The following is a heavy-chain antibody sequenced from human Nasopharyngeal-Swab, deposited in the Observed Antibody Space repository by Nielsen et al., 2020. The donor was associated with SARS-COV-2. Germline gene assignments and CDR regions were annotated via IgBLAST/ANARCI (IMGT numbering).Heavy chain of an antibody. CDR3: ASGQCINGVCNPTDGLDV. V-gene: IGHV1-45*02. CDR2: ITPFNGNA. D-gene: IGHD2-8*01. Sequence: SVKVSCKASGFSITYRFLHWMRQAPGQALEWIGWITPFNGNAKYAQKFQGRVSITRDGSRTTASLGLSSLRPDDTAMYFCASGQCINGVCNPTDGLDVWGQGTSVTVS. CDR1: GFSITYRF. J-gene: IGHJ6*02.